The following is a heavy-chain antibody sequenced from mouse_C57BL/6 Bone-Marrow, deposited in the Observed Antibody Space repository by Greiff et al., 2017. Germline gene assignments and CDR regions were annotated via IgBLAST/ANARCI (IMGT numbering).Heavy chain of an antibody. CDR1: GYTFTSYG. J-gene: IGHJ4*01. CDR2: IYPRSGNT. V-gene: IGHV1-81*01. Sequence: QVQLQQSGAELARPGASVKLSCKASGYTFTSYGISWVKQRTGQGLEWIGEIYPRSGNTYYNEKFKGKATLTADKSSSTAYMELRSLTSADSAVYFCARDGYYVDYYAMDYWGQGTSVTVAS. CDR3: ARDGYYVDYYAMDY. D-gene: IGHD2-3*01.